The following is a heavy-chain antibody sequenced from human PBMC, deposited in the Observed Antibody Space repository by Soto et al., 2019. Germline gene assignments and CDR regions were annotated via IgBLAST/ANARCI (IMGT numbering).Heavy chain of an antibody. J-gene: IGHJ4*02. D-gene: IGHD3-10*01. V-gene: IGHV3-23*01. Sequence: EVQLLESGGGLVQPGGSLRLSCAASGFTFSSYAMSWVRQAPGKGLEWVSAISGSGGSTYYADSVKGRFTISRDNSKNTLYLQMNSLRAEDTAVYYCAKDSPGYYGSGRYLDYWGQGTLVTVSS. CDR2: ISGSGGST. CDR1: GFTFSSYA. CDR3: AKDSPGYYGSGRYLDY.